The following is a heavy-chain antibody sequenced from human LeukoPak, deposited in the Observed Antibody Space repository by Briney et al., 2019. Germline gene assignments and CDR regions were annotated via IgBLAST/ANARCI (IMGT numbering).Heavy chain of an antibody. CDR2: IIPIFGTA. J-gene: IGHJ4*02. Sequence: GASVKVSCKASGGTFSSYAISWVRQAPGQGLEWMGGIIPIFGTANYAQKFQGRVTITADESTSTAYMELSSLRSEDTAVYYCARRFPNVNKYYDILTGYPYYFDYWGQGTLVTVSS. CDR3: ARRFPNVNKYYDILTGYPYYFDY. D-gene: IGHD3-9*01. V-gene: IGHV1-69*13. CDR1: GGTFSSYA.